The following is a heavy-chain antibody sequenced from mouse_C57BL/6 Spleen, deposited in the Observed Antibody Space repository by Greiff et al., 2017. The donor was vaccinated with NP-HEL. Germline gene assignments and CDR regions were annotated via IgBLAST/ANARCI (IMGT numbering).Heavy chain of an antibody. J-gene: IGHJ2*01. CDR2: IYPSDSET. CDR1: GYTFTSYW. CDR3: ARQGGYFDY. V-gene: IGHV1-61*01. Sequence: QVQLQQPGAELVRPGSSVKLSCKASGYTFTSYWMDWVKQRPGQGLEWIGNIYPSDSETHYNQKFKDKATLTVDKSSSTAYMQLSSLTSEDSVVYYCARQGGYFDYWGQGTTLTVSS.